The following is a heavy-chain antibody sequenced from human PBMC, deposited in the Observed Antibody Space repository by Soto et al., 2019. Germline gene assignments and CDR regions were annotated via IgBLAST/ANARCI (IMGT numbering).Heavy chain of an antibody. Sequence: QGQLVESGGGVVQPGRSLRLSCAASGSNFSNYGIHWVRQVPGKGLEWVAGISYHGTYDHYTESVRGRFTISRDNSKNTVYLQMNSLRAEDTAVYYCAKDRGYYSSSWPSYWGQGTLVTVSS. V-gene: IGHV3-30*18. J-gene: IGHJ4*02. CDR2: ISYHGTYD. D-gene: IGHD6-13*01. CDR1: GSNFSNYG. CDR3: AKDRGYYSSSWPSY.